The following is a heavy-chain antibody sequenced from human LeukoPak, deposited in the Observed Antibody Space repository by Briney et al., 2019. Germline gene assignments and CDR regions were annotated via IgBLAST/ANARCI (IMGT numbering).Heavy chain of an antibody. CDR1: GFTFSSYW. CDR2: IKQDESEK. CDR3: AKDLAYYYDSSGYYSPDDAFDI. D-gene: IGHD3-22*01. J-gene: IGHJ3*02. Sequence: GGSLRLSCAASGFTFSSYWMNWVRQAPGKGLEWVANIKQDESEKYYVDSVKGRFTISRDNAKNSLYLQMDSLRAEDTAVYYCAKDLAYYYDSSGYYSPDDAFDIWGQGTMVTVSS. V-gene: IGHV3-7*01.